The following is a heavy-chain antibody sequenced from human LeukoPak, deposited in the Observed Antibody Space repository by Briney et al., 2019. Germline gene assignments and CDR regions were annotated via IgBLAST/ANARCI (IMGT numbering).Heavy chain of an antibody. CDR2: ISGNDGST. CDR3: AKAMTSSTYYFDS. CDR1: GFTFTNYA. V-gene: IGHV3-23*01. Sequence: GGSLRLSCAASGFTFTNYAMSWVRQAPGKGLEWVSAISGNDGSTYYADSVRGRFTISRDNSKNTLFLQMNGLRAEDTAIYYCAKAMTSSTYYFDSWGQGTLVTVSS. J-gene: IGHJ4*02. D-gene: IGHD3-9*01.